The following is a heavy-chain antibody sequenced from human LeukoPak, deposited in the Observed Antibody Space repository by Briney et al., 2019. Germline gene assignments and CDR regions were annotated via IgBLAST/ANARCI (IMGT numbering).Heavy chain of an antibody. V-gene: IGHV3-23*01. Sequence: GGSLRLSCAASGFTFSTYAMNWVRQAPGKGLEWVSAISGSGSSTHYADSVKGRLTISRDNSKNTIYLEMNSLRGEDTAVYYCATDRGPYVGIANNWFDPWGQGTLVIVSS. CDR3: ATDRGPYVGIANNWFDP. D-gene: IGHD3-16*01. CDR2: ISGSGSST. J-gene: IGHJ5*02. CDR1: GFTFSTYA.